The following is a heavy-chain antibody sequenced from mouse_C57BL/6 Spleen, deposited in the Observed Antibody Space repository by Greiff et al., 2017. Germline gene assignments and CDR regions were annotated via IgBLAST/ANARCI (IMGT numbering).Heavy chain of an antibody. CDR2: IYPRDGST. CDR1: GYTFTSYD. CDR3: ARDYGSSFYYFDY. Sequence: QVQLQQSGPELVKPGASVKLSCKASGYTFTSYDINWVKQRPGQGLEWIGWIYPRDGSTTYNEKFKGKATLTVDTSSSTAYMELHSLTSEDSAVYFCARDYGSSFYYFDYWGQGTTLTVSS. J-gene: IGHJ2*01. V-gene: IGHV1-85*01. D-gene: IGHD1-1*01.